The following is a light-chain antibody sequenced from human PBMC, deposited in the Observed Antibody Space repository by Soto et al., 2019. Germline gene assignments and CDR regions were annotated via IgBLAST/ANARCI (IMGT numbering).Light chain of an antibody. CDR1: QGISSY. J-gene: IGKJ3*01. CDR2: AAS. V-gene: IGKV1-9*01. CDR3: QQLNSYPLT. Sequence: DLHLTQSPSFLSASVGDRVTITCRATQGISSYLAWYQQKPGKAPKLLIYAASTLQSGVPSRFSGSGSGTEFTLTISSLQPEDFATYYCQQLNSYPLTFGPGTKVDIK.